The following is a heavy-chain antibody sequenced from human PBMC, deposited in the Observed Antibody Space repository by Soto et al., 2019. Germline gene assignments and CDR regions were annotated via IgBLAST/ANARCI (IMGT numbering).Heavy chain of an antibody. D-gene: IGHD3-10*02. V-gene: IGHV3-23*01. J-gene: IGHJ5*02. Sequence: EVQLLESGGGLVQPGGSLRLSCTASGFTFSNYAMSWVRQPPGKGLEWVSAITANGGSTYYADSVKGRFTSSRDNSQNTLYLQMNSLRCEDTAVYYCARNGIVVRIPWGQGTLVTVSS. CDR3: ARNGIVVRIP. CDR1: GFTFSNYA. CDR2: ITANGGST.